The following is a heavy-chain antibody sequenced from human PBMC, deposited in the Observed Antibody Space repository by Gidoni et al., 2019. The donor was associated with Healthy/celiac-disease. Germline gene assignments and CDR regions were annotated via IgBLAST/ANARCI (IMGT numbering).Heavy chain of an antibody. Sequence: EVQLVESGGGLVQPGGSLRLSFAASGFTFSSYDMHWVRQATGKGLEWVSAIGTAGDPYYPGSVKGRFTISRENAKNSLYLQMNSLRAGDTAVYYCARASYYYDSSGYLQSHYYMDVWGKGTTVTVSS. J-gene: IGHJ6*03. CDR2: IGTAGDP. D-gene: IGHD3-22*01. V-gene: IGHV3-13*05. CDR3: ARASYYYDSSGYLQSHYYMDV. CDR1: GFTFSSYD.